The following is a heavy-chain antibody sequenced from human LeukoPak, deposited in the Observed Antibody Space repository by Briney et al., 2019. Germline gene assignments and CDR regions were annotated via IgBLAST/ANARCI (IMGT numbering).Heavy chain of an antibody. CDR3: ARMDYSSSSFDS. CDR2: IYYSGST. J-gene: IGHJ4*02. D-gene: IGHD6-6*01. CDR1: GGSISSNTYY. Sequence: PSETLSLTCSVSGGSISSNTYYWGWIRQPPGKGLEWIGSIYYSGSTYYTPSLKSRVTILVDTSKNEFSLRLSSVTAADTAVYFCARMDYSSSSFDSWGQGTLVTVSS. V-gene: IGHV4-39*01.